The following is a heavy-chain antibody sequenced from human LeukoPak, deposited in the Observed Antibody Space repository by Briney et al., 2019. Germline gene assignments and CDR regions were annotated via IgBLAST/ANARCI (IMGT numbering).Heavy chain of an antibody. Sequence: SETLSLTCTGPGSHIRQSWRGLVRQRSGEGLGLSGYVFDSGSTNYNPSLKSRVTISVDTSKKQFSLKLSSVTAADTAVYYCARGYSSSWNYFDYWGQGTLVSVSS. CDR2: VFDSGST. V-gene: IGHV4-59*11. J-gene: IGHJ4*02. D-gene: IGHD6-13*01. CDR1: GSHIRQSW. CDR3: ARGYSSSWNYFDY.